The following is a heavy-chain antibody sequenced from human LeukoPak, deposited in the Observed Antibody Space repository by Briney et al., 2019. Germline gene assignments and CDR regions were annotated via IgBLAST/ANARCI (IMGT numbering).Heavy chain of an antibody. V-gene: IGHV3-7*01. D-gene: IGHD3-10*01. CDR3: ASFGPVAEVVFDV. J-gene: IGHJ3*01. CDR1: GFTFSNYW. CDR2: INQDESEK. Sequence: GGSLRLSCAASGFTFSNYWMSWVRQAPGNGLGWVANINQDESEKYYVDSVKGRFTISRDNAKNSLYLQMNSLRAEDTAVYYCASFGPVAEVVFDVWGQGTMVTVSS.